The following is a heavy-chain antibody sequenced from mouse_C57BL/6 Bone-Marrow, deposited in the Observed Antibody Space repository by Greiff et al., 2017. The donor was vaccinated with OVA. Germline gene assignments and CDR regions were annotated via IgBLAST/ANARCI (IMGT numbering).Heavy chain of an antibody. Sequence: DVHLVESGGGLVKPGGSLKLSCAASGFTFSSYAMSWVRQTPEKRLEWVATISDGGSYTYYPDKVKGRFTISRDNAKNTLYLQMSHLKSEDTAMYYGERVLRGAWFAYWGQGTLVTVSA. D-gene: IGHD1-1*01. CDR2: ISDGGSYT. CDR1: GFTFSSYA. V-gene: IGHV5-4*01. CDR3: ERVLRGAWFAY. J-gene: IGHJ3*01.